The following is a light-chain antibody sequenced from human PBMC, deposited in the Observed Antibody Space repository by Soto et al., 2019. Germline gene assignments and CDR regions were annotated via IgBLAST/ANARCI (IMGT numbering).Light chain of an antibody. Sequence: AQTTGTVSLTEGERVTVSSRASQSVSSNYLAWYQQKTGQAPRLLIYGASSRATGIPDRFSGSGAGTDFTLTFTILEFEEFPVYHCQQSRSTPLTFGGGTRLEIK. CDR2: GAS. CDR3: QQSRSTPLT. CDR1: QSVSSNY. V-gene: IGKV3-20*01. J-gene: IGKJ5*01.